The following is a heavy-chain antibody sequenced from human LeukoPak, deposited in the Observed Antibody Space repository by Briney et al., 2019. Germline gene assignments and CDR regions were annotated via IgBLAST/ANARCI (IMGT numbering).Heavy chain of an antibody. CDR2: ISSSSNTI. CDR3: ARWALYYNYYMDV. CDR1: GFTFSNYT. Sequence: SGGSLRLSCAASGFTFSNYTMNWVRQAPGKGLEWVSYISSSSNTIYYADSVKGRFTISRDNAKNSLYLQMNSLRAEDTAVYYCARWALYYNYYMDVWGKGTTVTVSS. J-gene: IGHJ6*03. D-gene: IGHD3-10*01. V-gene: IGHV3-48*01.